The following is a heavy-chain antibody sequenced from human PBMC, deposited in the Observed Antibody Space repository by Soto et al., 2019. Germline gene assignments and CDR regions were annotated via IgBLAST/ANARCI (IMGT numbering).Heavy chain of an antibody. J-gene: IGHJ4*02. Sequence: EVQLLESGGGLVQPGGSLRLSCAASGFTFSSYTMSWVRQAPGKELEWVSAISGSGGSTYYADSVKGRFTISRDNSKNTLYLQINSLRAEDTAVYYCAKALPKQWLTPFDYWGQGTLVTVSS. CDR2: ISGSGGST. CDR3: AKALPKQWLTPFDY. V-gene: IGHV3-23*01. D-gene: IGHD6-19*01. CDR1: GFTFSSYT.